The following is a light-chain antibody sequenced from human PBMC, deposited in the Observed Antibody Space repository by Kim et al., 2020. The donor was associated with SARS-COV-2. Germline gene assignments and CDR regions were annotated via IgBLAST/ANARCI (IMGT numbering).Light chain of an antibody. V-gene: IGLV4-69*01. CDR2: LNSDGSP. CDR1: SRQDSYA. CDR3: QTWGTGIHVV. J-gene: IGLJ2*01. Sequence: VHLTCPLGSRQDSYAIAWHQPPPEKGPRYLMKLNSDGSPSKWDGIPDRFSGSSSGAERYLTISSLQSEDEADYYCQTWGTGIHVVFGGGTQLTVL.